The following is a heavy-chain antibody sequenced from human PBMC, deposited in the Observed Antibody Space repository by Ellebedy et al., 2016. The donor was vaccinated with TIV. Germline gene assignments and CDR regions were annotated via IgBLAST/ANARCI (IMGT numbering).Heavy chain of an antibody. J-gene: IGHJ4*02. V-gene: IGHV4-30-2*01. CDR2: FYPSGST. Sequence: SETLSLXXAVSGGSINNVAHAWGWIRQTPGQGLEWIGYFYPSGSTFYNPSLRSRVTISVDRSRNQFSLKLTSVTAADTALYYCARRGDTTEEPLDLWGRGTLVTVSS. CDR1: GGSINNVAHA. D-gene: IGHD1-14*01. CDR3: ARRGDTTEEPLDL.